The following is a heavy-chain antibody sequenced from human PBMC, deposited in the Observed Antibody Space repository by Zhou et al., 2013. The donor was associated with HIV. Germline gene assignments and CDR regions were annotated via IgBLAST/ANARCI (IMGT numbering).Heavy chain of an antibody. D-gene: IGHD3-22*01. CDR3: ARDRTDYYDSSAYYPNWFDP. CDR1: GYTFNRYD. Sequence: QVRLVQSGDEVKKPGASVKVSCKTTGYTFNRYDVSWVRQAPGQGLEWMGGIIPIFGTANYAQKFQGRVTITADESTSTAYMELSRLRSDDTAVYYCARDRTDYYDSSAYYPNWFDPWAREPCSPSPQ. V-gene: IGHV1-69*01. J-gene: IGHJ5*02. CDR2: IIPIFGTA.